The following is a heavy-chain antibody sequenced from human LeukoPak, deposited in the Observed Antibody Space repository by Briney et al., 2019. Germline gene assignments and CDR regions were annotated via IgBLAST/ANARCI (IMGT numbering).Heavy chain of an antibody. CDR1: GDSIFTNNVA. CDR3: ARGKYTSFDN. J-gene: IGHJ4*02. V-gene: IGHV6-1*01. D-gene: IGHD6-6*01. Sequence: SQTLPLTCAISGDSIFTNNVAWNWIRQSPSRGLEWLGRTYYRSKWSFDYAVSVKSRITINADTSKNQFSLQLSSVTPEDTAVYYCARGKYTSFDNWRRGTLVTVSS. CDR2: TYYRSKWSF.